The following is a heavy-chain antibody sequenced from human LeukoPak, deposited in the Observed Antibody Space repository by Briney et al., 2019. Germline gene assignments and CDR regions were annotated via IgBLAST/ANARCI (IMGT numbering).Heavy chain of an antibody. CDR2: IYYSGST. J-gene: IGHJ4*02. CDR1: GGSFSGYY. CDR3: ARHGLYVSGSYSSFDY. V-gene: IGHV4-59*08. Sequence: SETLSLTCAVYGGSFSGYYWSWIRQPPGKGLEWIGYIYYSGSTNYNPSLKSRVTISVDTSKNQFSLKLSSVTAADTAVYYCARHGLYVSGSYSSFDYWGQGTLVTVSS. D-gene: IGHD3-10*01.